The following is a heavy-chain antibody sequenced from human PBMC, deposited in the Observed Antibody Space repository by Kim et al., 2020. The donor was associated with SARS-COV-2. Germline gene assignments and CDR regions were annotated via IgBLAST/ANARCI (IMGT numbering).Heavy chain of an antibody. J-gene: IGHJ5*02. Sequence: ASVKVSCKASGYTFTSYRMNWVRQAPGQGLEWMGWINTNTGNPEYAQGFTGRFVFSLDTSVSTAYLQISSLKAEDTAAYYCAREGGYSRGWNQATSWGQGTLVTVSS. CDR1: GYTFTSYR. CDR2: INTNTGNP. CDR3: AREGGYSRGWNQATS. D-gene: IGHD6-19*01. V-gene: IGHV7-4-1*02.